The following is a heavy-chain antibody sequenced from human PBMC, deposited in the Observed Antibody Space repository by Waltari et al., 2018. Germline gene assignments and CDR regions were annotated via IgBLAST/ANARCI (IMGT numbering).Heavy chain of an antibody. CDR2: IYDRGST. Sequence: QLQLQESGSGLVKPSETLSLTCVVSGGSLSGGTYSWNWIRQPPGKGLEWIGLIYDRGSTYYKPSLKSLLTMSVDMSKNQFSLTLTSATAADTGIYYCARAQYADFSYHFDYWGRGTLVTVSS. CDR1: GGSLSGGTYS. J-gene: IGHJ4*02. D-gene: IGHD2-8*01. CDR3: ARAQYADFSYHFDY. V-gene: IGHV4-30-2*01.